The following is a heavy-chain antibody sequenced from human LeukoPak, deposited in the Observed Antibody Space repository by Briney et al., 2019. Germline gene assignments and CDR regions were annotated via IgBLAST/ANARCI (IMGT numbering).Heavy chain of an antibody. CDR3: AKDRLFYSSSWYYFDH. J-gene: IGHJ4*02. CDR2: IWYDESNK. Sequence: GFLRLSCAASGFIFSSYGMHWVRRAPGKGLEWVAVIWYDESNKYYADSVKGRFTISRDNSKNTLYLQMNSLRAEDTAVYYCAKDRLFYSSSWYYFDHWGQGTLVTVSS. D-gene: IGHD6-13*01. V-gene: IGHV3-33*06. CDR1: GFIFSSYG.